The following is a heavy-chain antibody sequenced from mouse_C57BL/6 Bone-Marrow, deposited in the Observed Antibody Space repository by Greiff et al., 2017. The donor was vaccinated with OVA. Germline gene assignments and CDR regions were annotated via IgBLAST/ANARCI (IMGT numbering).Heavy chain of an antibody. CDR3: ARSDGYPAWFAY. J-gene: IGHJ3*01. CDR2: IYPRSGNT. V-gene: IGHV1-81*01. Sequence: QVQLKESGAELARPGASVKLSCKASGYTFTSYGISWVKQRTGQGLEWIGEIYPRSGNTYYNEKFKGKATLTADKSSSTAYMELRSLTSEDSAVYFCARSDGYPAWFAYWGQGTLVTVSA. CDR1: GYTFTSYG. D-gene: IGHD2-3*01.